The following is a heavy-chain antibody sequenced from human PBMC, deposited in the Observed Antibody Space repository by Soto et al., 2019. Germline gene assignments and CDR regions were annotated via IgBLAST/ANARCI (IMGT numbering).Heavy chain of an antibody. CDR2: IWYDGSNK. CDR3: ARGVYGSGSYSRGRYGMDV. V-gene: IGHV3-33*01. D-gene: IGHD3-10*01. Sequence: QVQLVESGGGVVQPGRSLRLSCAASGFTFSSYGMHWVRQAPGKGLEWEAVIWYDGSNKYYADSVKGRFTISRDNSKNTLYLQMNSLRAEDTAVYYCARGVYGSGSYSRGRYGMDVWGQGTTVTVSS. CDR1: GFTFSSYG. J-gene: IGHJ6*02.